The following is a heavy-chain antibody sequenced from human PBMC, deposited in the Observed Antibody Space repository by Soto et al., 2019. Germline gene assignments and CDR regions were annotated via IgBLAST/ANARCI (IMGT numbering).Heavy chain of an antibody. J-gene: IGHJ3*02. CDR3: AKGLTISNYGDPDAFDI. CDR1: GFTFSSYG. Sequence: LRLSCAASGFTFSSYGMHWVRQAPGKGLEWVAVISYDGSNKYYADSVKGRFTISRDNSKNTLYLQMNSLRAEDTAVYYCAKGLTISNYGDPDAFDIWGQGTMVTVSS. V-gene: IGHV3-30*18. CDR2: ISYDGSNK. D-gene: IGHD4-17*01.